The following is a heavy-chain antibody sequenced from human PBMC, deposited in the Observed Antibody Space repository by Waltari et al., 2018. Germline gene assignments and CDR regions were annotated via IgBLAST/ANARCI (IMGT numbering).Heavy chain of an antibody. J-gene: IGHJ6*03. D-gene: IGHD2-15*01. Sequence: QVQLLESGPGLVKPSQTLSLPCSVSGDSIRDEHHYWTWVRHFPGKGLGWVGFMFHRGKTFYNPSLKSRGVMSVDASNNQFSLRLSSVTVADTAIYFCARARCGAGGSCYYTTAHFYYMDVWGRGTTVAVSS. CDR3: ARARCGAGGSCYYTTAHFYYMDV. V-gene: IGHV4-31*02. CDR2: MFHRGKT. CDR1: GDSIRDEHHY.